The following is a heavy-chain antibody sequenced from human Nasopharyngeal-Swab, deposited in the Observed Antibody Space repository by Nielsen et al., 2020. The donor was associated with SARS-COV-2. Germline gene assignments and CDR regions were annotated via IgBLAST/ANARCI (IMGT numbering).Heavy chain of an antibody. J-gene: IGHJ4*02. Sequence: GESLKISCAASGFTFSSSAMGWVRQAPGKGLVWVSRVNEDGSRTDYADAVKGRFTISRDNAKDTLYLQLNSLRVEDTAVYYCALAGYYRFDSWGQGSLVTVSS. CDR2: VNEDGSRT. D-gene: IGHD3-9*01. CDR3: ALAGYYRFDS. V-gene: IGHV3-74*01. CDR1: GFTFSSSA.